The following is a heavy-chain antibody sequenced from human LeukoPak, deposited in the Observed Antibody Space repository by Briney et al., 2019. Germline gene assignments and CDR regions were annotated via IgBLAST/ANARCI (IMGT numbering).Heavy chain of an antibody. CDR3: ARDSSEFRSLIPH. Sequence: GGSLRLYCTASGFTFSRFGMHWVRQAPGKGLEWVSAISGSVGSTFYADSVKGRFTISRDNSRDTLYLQMNSLRPEDTAVYYCARDSSEFRSLIPHWGQGTLVTVSS. D-gene: IGHD2-21*01. J-gene: IGHJ1*01. V-gene: IGHV3-23*01. CDR1: GFTFSRFG. CDR2: ISGSVGST.